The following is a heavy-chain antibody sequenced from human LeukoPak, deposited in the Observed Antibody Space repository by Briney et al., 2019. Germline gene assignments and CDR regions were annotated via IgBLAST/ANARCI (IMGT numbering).Heavy chain of an antibody. D-gene: IGHD3-22*01. CDR3: HYYDSSGYYYDY. CDR2: IIPIFGTA. CDR1: GGTFSSYA. Sequence: GASVKVSCKASGGTFSSYAISWVRQAPGQGLEWMGGIIPIFGTANYAQKFQGRVTITADESTSTAYMELSSLRSEGTAVYYAHYYDSSGYYYDYWGQGTLVTVSS. J-gene: IGHJ4*02. V-gene: IGHV1-69*13.